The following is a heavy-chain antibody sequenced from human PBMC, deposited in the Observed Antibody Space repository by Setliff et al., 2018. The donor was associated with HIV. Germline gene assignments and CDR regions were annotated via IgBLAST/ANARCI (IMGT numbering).Heavy chain of an antibody. CDR3: AKAQDSSGYYTLDY. CDR2: ISGSGGST. Sequence: GGSLRLSCAASEFTFRSYTMKWVRQAPGKGLEWVSAISGSGGSTYYADSVKGRFTISRDNSKNTLYLQMNSLRAEDTAVYYCAKAQDSSGYYTLDYWGQGTLVTVSS. D-gene: IGHD3-22*01. J-gene: IGHJ4*02. V-gene: IGHV3-23*01. CDR1: EFTFRSYT.